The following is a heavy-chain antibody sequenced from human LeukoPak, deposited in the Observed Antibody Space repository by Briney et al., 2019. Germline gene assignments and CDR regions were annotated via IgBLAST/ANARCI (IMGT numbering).Heavy chain of an antibody. CDR3: AKGSGDSCFSPLDS. CDR2: ISSSSSTI. V-gene: IGHV3-48*01. J-gene: IGHJ4*02. CDR1: GFTFSSYS. D-gene: IGHD2-15*01. Sequence: GGSLRLSCAASGFTFSSYSMNWVRQAPGKGLEWVSYISSSSSTIYYADSVKGRFTISRDNAKNSLYLQMNSLRAEDTAVYYCAKGSGDSCFSPLDSWGQGTLVTVSS.